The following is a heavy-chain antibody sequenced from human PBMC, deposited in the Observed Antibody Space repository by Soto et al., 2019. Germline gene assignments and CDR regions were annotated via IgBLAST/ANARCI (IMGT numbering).Heavy chain of an antibody. CDR1: GFTVSSNY. V-gene: IGHV3-53*04. Sequence: PGGSLRLSCAASGFTVSSNYMSWVRQAPGKGLEWVSVIYSGGSTYYADSVKGRSTISRHNSKNTLYLQMNSLRAEDTAVYYCARGSDERYCSGGSCYSAHWFDPWGQGTLVTVSS. CDR3: ARGSDERYCSGGSCYSAHWFDP. CDR2: IYSGGST. D-gene: IGHD2-15*01. J-gene: IGHJ5*02.